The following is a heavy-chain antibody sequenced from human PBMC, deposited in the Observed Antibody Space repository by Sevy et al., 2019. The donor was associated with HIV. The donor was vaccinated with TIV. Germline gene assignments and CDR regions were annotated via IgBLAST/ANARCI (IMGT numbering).Heavy chain of an antibody. CDR2: IYSGGDT. Sequence: GGSLRLSCAASGFSVSINYMSWVRQAPGKGLEFVSVIYSGGDTYYADSAKGRFTNSRDNSKNTLYLQMNSLGAEDTAVYYCARGGGYSTGWAPRYYFDYGGQGTLVTVSS. D-gene: IGHD6-19*01. V-gene: IGHV3-53*01. J-gene: IGHJ4*02. CDR3: ARGGGYSTGWAPRYYFDY. CDR1: GFSVSINY.